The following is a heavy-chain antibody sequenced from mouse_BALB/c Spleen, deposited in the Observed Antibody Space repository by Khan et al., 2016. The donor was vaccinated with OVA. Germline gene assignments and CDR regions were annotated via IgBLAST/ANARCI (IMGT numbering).Heavy chain of an antibody. J-gene: IGHJ3*01. CDR3: TRLAYYYDSEGFAY. CDR2: VSTGGSYT. D-gene: IGHD1-1*01. Sequence: EVQLQESGGDLVKPGGSLKLSCAASGFTFSTYGMSWVRQTPDKRLEWVATVSTGGSYTYYPDSVKGQSTISRDNAKNTLYLQMSGLKSEDTAMFYCTRLAYYYDSEGFAYWGQGTLVTVSA. CDR1: GFTFSTYG. V-gene: IGHV5-6*01.